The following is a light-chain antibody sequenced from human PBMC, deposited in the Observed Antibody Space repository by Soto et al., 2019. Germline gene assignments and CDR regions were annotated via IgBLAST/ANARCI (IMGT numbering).Light chain of an antibody. V-gene: IGKV2-28*01. Sequence: DIVMTQSPLSLPVTPGEPASISCRSSQSLLHSNGYNYLDWYLQKPGQSPQLLIYLGSNRASGVPDRSSGSGSGTDFTLKISRVEAEDVGVYYCMQALQTPSLFTFGPGTKVDIK. J-gene: IGKJ3*01. CDR2: LGS. CDR3: MQALQTPSLFT. CDR1: QSLLHSNGYNY.